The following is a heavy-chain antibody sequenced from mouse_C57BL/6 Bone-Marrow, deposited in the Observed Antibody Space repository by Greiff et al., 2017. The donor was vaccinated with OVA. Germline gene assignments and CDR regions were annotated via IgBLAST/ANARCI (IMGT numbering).Heavy chain of an antibody. Sequence: QVQLQQSGAELVKPGASVKISCKASGYAFRSYWMNWVKQRPGKGLEWIGQIYPGDGDTNYNGKFKGKATLTADKSSSTAYMQLSSLTSEDSAVYFCASDYGSSPCVAYWGQGTLVTVSA. CDR1: GYAFRSYW. J-gene: IGHJ3*01. V-gene: IGHV1-80*01. CDR3: ASDYGSSPCVAY. D-gene: IGHD1-1*01. CDR2: IYPGDGDT.